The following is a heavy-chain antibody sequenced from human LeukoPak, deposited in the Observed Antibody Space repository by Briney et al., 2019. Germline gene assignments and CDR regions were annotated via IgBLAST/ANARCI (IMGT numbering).Heavy chain of an antibody. V-gene: IGHV3-48*01. CDR1: GFTFNVYS. Sequence: GGSLRLSCAASGFTFNVYSMNWVRQAPGRGLEWVSFISSSLDSSMYYADSVKGRFTISRDNAKNSLYLQMNSLRAEDTAVYYCARGVRDILSGYYTDYYFYYMDVWGKGTTVTVSS. J-gene: IGHJ6*03. D-gene: IGHD3-3*01. CDR2: ISSSLDSSM. CDR3: ARGVRDILSGYYTDYYFYYMDV.